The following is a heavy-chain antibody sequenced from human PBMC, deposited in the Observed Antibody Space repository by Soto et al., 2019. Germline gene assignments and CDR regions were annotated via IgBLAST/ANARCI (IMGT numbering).Heavy chain of an antibody. Sequence: QVQLVQSGAEVQKPGSSVKVSCKASGGTFSSYAISWVRQAPGQGLEWMGGIIPIFGTANYAQKFQGRVTITADESTSTADMELSSLRAEDTAVYYCASSGSGYSYGDYWGQGTLVTVSS. CDR3: ASSGSGYSYGDY. D-gene: IGHD5-18*01. CDR2: IIPIFGTA. CDR1: GGTFSSYA. J-gene: IGHJ4*02. V-gene: IGHV1-69*01.